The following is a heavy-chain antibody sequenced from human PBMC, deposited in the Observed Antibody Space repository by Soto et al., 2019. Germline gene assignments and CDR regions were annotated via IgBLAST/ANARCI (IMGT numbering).Heavy chain of an antibody. CDR1: GDSFSSNSAA. J-gene: IGHJ6*02. CDR2: TYYRSKWYS. Sequence: PSPTLSLTCDISGDSFSSNSAAWNWIRQSPSRGLEWLGRTYYRSKWYSDYAVSVKSRITINPDTSKNQFSLQLNSVTPEDTAVYYCARDASYYDRRVPYYGMYVWGQGTTVTVSS. V-gene: IGHV6-1*01. D-gene: IGHD3-22*01. CDR3: ARDASYYDRRVPYYGMYV.